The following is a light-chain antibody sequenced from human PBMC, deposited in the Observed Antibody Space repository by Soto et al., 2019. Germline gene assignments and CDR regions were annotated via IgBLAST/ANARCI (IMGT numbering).Light chain of an antibody. CDR1: SSNIGSNT. Sequence: QSVLTQPPSASGTPGQRVTISCSGSSSNIGSNTVNWYQQLPGTAPKLLIYSNNQRPSGVPDRFSGCKSGTSASLAISGLQSEDEADYYCAAWDDSLNVLVFGGGTKLTVL. CDR3: AAWDDSLNVLV. V-gene: IGLV1-44*01. CDR2: SNN. J-gene: IGLJ2*01.